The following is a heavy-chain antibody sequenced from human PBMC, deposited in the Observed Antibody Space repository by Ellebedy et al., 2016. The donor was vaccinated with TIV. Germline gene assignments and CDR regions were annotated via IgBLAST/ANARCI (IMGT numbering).Heavy chain of an antibody. D-gene: IGHD2-15*01. CDR3: ASLLPRSCWPVDH. CDR2: ISIDGSDT. CDR1: GFTFSSYA. Sequence: PGGSLRLSCAASGFTFSSYAMSWVRQAPGKGLEWVAAISIDGSDTFYAASVKGRFTGARDNSKKTLHLQMNSLGAEDTAVYCCASLLPRSCWPVDHWGQGTLVTVSS. V-gene: IGHV3-30*03. J-gene: IGHJ1*01.